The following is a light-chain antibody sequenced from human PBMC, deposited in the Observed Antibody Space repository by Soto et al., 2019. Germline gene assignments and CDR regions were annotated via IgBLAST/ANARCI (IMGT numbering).Light chain of an antibody. CDR2: LNNDGSH. V-gene: IGLV4-69*01. CDR1: SGHSSYA. J-gene: IGLJ2*01. Sequence: QSVLTQSPSASASLGASVKLTCTLSSGHSSYAIAWHQQQPEKGPRYLMKLNNDGSHTKGDGIPDRFSGSSSGAERYLHISRLRAEDEADYCCQSWDTGSVVFGGGTKLTVL. CDR3: QSWDTGSVV.